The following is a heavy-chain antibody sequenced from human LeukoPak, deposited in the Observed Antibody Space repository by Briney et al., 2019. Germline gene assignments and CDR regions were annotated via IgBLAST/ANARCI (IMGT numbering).Heavy chain of an antibody. CDR3: SKDLIPGSIGYFDC. Sequence: GGSLRLSCTASGFTFNIYAINWVRQAPGRGPEWVSSISASGGEIRYADSVRGRFTISRDNFKNTLYLQMDSLRVEDTATYYCSKDLIPGSIGYFDCWGQGTPVTVSS. CDR2: ISASGGEI. J-gene: IGHJ4*02. D-gene: IGHD3-10*01. V-gene: IGHV3-23*01. CDR1: GFTFNIYA.